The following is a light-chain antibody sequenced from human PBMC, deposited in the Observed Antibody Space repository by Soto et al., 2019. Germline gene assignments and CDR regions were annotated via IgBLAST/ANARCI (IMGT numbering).Light chain of an antibody. CDR1: QGISSY. Sequence: AIRMTQSPSSLSASTGDRVTITCRASQGISSYLAWYQQKPGKAPKLLIYAASTLQSGVPSRFSGSGSGTEFTLTISSLQPDDFATYYCQQYNSYSPVTFGQGTKVDIK. J-gene: IGKJ1*01. CDR3: QQYNSYSPVT. CDR2: AAS. V-gene: IGKV1-8*01.